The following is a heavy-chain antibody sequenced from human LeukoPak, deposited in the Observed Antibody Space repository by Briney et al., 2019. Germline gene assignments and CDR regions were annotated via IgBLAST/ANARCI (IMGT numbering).Heavy chain of an antibody. V-gene: IGHV4-4*07. CDR3: ARWRYGDPPYYYYYMDV. D-gene: IGHD4-17*01. Sequence: SETLSLTCTVSGGSISSYYWSWIRQPAGKGLEWIGRIYTSGSTNYNPSLKSRVTMSVDTSKNQFSLKLSSVTAADAAVYYCARWRYGDPPYYYYYMDVWGKGTTVTVSS. CDR1: GGSISSYY. CDR2: IYTSGST. J-gene: IGHJ6*03.